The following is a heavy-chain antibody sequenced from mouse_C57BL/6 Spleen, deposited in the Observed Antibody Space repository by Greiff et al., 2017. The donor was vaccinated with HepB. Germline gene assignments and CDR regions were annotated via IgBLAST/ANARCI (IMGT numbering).Heavy chain of an antibody. J-gene: IGHJ1*03. CDR2: INPNNGGT. Sequence: VQLQQSGPELVKPGASVKMSCKASGYTFTDYNMHWVKQSHGKSLEWIGYINPNNGGTSYNQKFKGKATLTVNKSSSTAYMELRSLTSEDSAVYYCARDGIYYYGSSPHWYFDVWGTGTTVIVSS. CDR1: GYTFTDYN. V-gene: IGHV1-22*01. CDR3: ARDGIYYYGSSPHWYFDV. D-gene: IGHD1-1*01.